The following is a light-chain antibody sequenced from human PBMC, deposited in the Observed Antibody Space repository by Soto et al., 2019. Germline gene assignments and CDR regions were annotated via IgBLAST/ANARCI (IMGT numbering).Light chain of an antibody. J-gene: IGKJ1*01. CDR3: QQYNNWPRT. CDR1: QSVDSRS. CDR2: GAA. V-gene: IGKV3D-7*01. Sequence: ELVMTQSPGTLSLSPGDRATLSCRASQSVDSRSLSWYQQRPGQAPRLLIYGAATRASGIPARFSGSGSGTDFTLTISSLQPEDFAVYYCQQYNNWPRTFGQGTKVEIK.